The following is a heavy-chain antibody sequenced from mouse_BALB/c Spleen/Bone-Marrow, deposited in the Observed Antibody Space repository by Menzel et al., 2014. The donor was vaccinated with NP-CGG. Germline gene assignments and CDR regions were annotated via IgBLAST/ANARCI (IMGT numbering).Heavy chain of an antibody. CDR2: ISGGGSYT. V-gene: IGHV5-9-2*01. Sequence: EVNVVESGGGLVKSGGSLKLSCAASGFSFNSYGMSWVRQAPEKRLEWVATISGGGSYTFYPDSVKGRLTISRDNAKNNLYLQLSSLRSEDTALYYCARHAYYDQTEVSFVYGGQGTLVTVSA. D-gene: IGHD2-4*01. CDR3: ARHAYYDQTEVSFVY. J-gene: IGHJ3*01. CDR1: GFSFNSYG.